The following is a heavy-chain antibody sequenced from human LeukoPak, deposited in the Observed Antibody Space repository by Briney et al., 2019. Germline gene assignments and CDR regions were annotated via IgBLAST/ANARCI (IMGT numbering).Heavy chain of an antibody. CDR2: IQYDAINI. J-gene: IGHJ5*02. D-gene: IGHD2-15*01. Sequence: PGGSLSLSCAASGIPFTRSGMHCVRQAPGKGLEWVAFIQYDAINIKYGDSVKGRFTISRDNSKNTLYLQTNSLTTEDTAVYYCAREAGTVVIGRFDPWGQGTLVTVSS. CDR1: GIPFTRSG. V-gene: IGHV3-30*02. CDR3: AREAGTVVIGRFDP.